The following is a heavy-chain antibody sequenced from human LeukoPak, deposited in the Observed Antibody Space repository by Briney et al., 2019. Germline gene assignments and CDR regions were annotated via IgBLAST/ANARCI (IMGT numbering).Heavy chain of an antibody. D-gene: IGHD2-2*01. CDR2: ISPGGGTT. CDR3: AKSGGDCSSTSCRVDY. CDR1: GFAFGSEA. V-gene: IGHV3-23*01. J-gene: IGHJ4*02. Sequence: PGGSLRLSCAVSGFAFGSEAMSWVRQSPARGLEWVASISPGGGTTYYADYVRGRFTISRDNSNNSLFVQMNSLRAEDTAVYYCAKSGGDCSSTSCRVDYWGQGTLVTVSS.